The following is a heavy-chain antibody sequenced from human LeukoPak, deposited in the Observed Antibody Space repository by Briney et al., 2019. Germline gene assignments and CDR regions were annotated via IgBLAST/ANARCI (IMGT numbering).Heavy chain of an antibody. D-gene: IGHD5-24*01. J-gene: IGHJ4*02. V-gene: IGHV4-59*01. CDR1: GGSISSYY. Sequence: SETLSLTCTVSGGSISSYYWSWIRQPPGKGLEWIGYIYYSGSTNYNPSLKSRVTISVDTSKNQFSLKLSSVTAADTAVYYCARALKDGYNFDYWGQGTLVTVSS. CDR3: ARALKDGYNFDY. CDR2: IYYSGST.